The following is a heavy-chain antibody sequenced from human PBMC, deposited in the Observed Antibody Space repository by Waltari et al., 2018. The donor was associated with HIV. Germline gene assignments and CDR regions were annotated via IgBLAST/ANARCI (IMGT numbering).Heavy chain of an antibody. J-gene: IGHJ4*02. CDR1: GFPFSHSW. D-gene: IGHD6-19*01. Sequence: EVQLVESGGALVQSGGSLRLSCAAPGFPFSHSWMHGVRQATGKGLVCVSRIYADGGTASYADSVKGRFTISRDNAKNTLYLQMNSLRAEDTAVYYCARRHSSVGILDSWGQGTLVTVSS. CDR3: ARRHSSVGILDS. CDR2: IYADGGTA. V-gene: IGHV3-74*01.